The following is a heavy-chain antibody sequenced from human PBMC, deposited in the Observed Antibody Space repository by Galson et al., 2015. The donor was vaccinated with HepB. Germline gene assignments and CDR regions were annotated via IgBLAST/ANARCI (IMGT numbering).Heavy chain of an antibody. CDR1: GFTFAMFG. V-gene: IGHV3-30*02. J-gene: IGHJ4*02. CDR2: IRSDGSDK. D-gene: IGHD6-13*01. Sequence: SLRLSCAASGFTFAMFGIHWVRQAPGNKGLEWVAFIRSDGSDKNYADSVKGRFIISRDNSKNTLFLQMNSLRAEDTAVYYCAMGGRAAAGRTAGLFDYWGQGTLVTVSS. CDR3: AMGGRAAAGRTAGLFDY.